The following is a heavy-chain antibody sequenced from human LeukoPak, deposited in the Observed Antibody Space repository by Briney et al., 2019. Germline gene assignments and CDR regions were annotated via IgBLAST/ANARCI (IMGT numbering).Heavy chain of an antibody. V-gene: IGHV3-7*04. D-gene: IGHD5-24*01. Sequence: GGSLRLSCAASGFTFSTYSMNWVRQAPGKGLEWVANIKQDGSEKYYVDSVKGRFTISRDNAKKSLYLQMNSLRAEDTAVYYCARETEMANLDYWGQGTLVTVS. J-gene: IGHJ4*02. CDR2: IKQDGSEK. CDR3: ARETEMANLDY. CDR1: GFTFSTYS.